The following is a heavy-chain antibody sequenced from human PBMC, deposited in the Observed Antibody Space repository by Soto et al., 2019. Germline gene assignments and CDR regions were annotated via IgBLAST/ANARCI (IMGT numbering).Heavy chain of an antibody. Sequence: EASVKVSCKASGYTFTSYGISWVRQAPGQGLEWMGWISAYNGNTNYAQKLQGRVTMTTDTSTSTAYMELRSLRSDDTAVYYCARDAHYCSSTSCYPTGGLYYYYYGMDVWGQGTTVTVSS. J-gene: IGHJ6*02. D-gene: IGHD2-2*01. CDR2: ISAYNGNT. V-gene: IGHV1-18*01. CDR1: GYTFTSYG. CDR3: ARDAHYCSSTSCYPTGGLYYYYYGMDV.